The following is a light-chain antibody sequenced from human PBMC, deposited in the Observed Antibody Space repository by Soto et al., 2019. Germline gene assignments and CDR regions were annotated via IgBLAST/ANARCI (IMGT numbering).Light chain of an antibody. CDR2: GNS. CDR1: SSNIGAGYD. Sequence: QSVLTQPPSVSGAPGQRVTISRTGSSSNIGAGYDVHWYQQLPGTAPKLLIYGNSNRPSGVPDRFSGPKSGTSASLAITGLQAEDEADYYCQSYASSLSVVFGGGTKLTVL. CDR3: QSYASSLSVV. V-gene: IGLV1-40*01. J-gene: IGLJ2*01.